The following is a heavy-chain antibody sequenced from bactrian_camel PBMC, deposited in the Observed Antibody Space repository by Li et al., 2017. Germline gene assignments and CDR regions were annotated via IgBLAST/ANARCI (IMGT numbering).Heavy chain of an antibody. J-gene: IGHJ4*01. CDR3: AADGEGSWCYDVSTEWHF. CDR1: GYTVSHNC. Sequence: QLVESGGGSVQAGGSLRLSCAASGYTVSHNCMAWFRQAPGKEREGVARIYNDYNGGVGTDYVDSVKGRFTISKDRAKNTLYLQMNSLEVGDTAMYYCAADGEGSWCYDVSTEWHFRGQGTQVTVS. V-gene: IGHV3S6*01. D-gene: IGHD3*01. CDR2: IYNDYNGGVGT.